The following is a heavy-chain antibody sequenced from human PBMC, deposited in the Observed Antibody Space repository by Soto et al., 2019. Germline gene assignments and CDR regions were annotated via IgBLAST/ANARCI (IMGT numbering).Heavy chain of an antibody. CDR2: IWYDGSNK. V-gene: IGHV3-33*01. J-gene: IGHJ6*03. CDR3: ARVVAPAGNYYYYYIDV. Sequence: QVQLVESGGGVVQPGRSLRLSCAASGFTFSSYGMHWVRQAPGEGLEWVAVIWYDGSNKYYADSVKGRFTISRDNSKNTLYLQMNSLRAEDTAVYYCARVVAPAGNYYYYYIDVWGKGTTVTVSS. CDR1: GFTFSSYG. D-gene: IGHD2-2*01.